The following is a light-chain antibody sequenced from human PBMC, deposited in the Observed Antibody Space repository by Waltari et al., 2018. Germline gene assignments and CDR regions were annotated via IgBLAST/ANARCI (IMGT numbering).Light chain of an antibody. V-gene: IGKV1-39*01. Sequence: DIQMTQSPSSLSASVGDRLTITCRASQSISSYLNWDQQKPGKAPKPLIYAASCLQSGGPSRFSGSGSGTDLTLTISSLQPEDFATYYCQQSYSTLPITCGQGTRLEIK. CDR3: QQSYSTLPIT. CDR2: AAS. J-gene: IGKJ5*01. CDR1: QSISSY.